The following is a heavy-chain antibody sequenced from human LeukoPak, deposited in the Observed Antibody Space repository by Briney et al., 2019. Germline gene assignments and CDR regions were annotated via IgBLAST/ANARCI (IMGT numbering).Heavy chain of an antibody. D-gene: IGHD3-10*01. J-gene: IGHJ4*02. CDR1: GFTFSSYS. CDR3: AKAHVPTMIRGVVSSD. Sequence: GGSLRLSCAASGFTFSSYSMNWVRQAPGKGLEWVSYISSSSSTIYYADSVKGRFTISRDNAKNSLYLQMNSLRAEDTALYYCAKAHVPTMIRGVVSSDWGQGTLVTVSS. V-gene: IGHV3-48*01. CDR2: ISSSSSTI.